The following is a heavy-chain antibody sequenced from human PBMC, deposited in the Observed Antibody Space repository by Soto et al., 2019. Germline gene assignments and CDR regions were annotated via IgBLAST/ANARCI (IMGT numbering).Heavy chain of an antibody. Sequence: EVQLLESGGGLVQPGGSLRLSCAASGFTFSTYAMSWVRQAPGKGQEWVSVISASGGSTFYAAAVKGRFTVSRDNSRSTLYLQVISLRGEDTAVYYCAKDLRATTNYNYGMDVWGQGTTVTVSS. CDR2: ISASGGST. CDR1: GFTFSTYA. J-gene: IGHJ6*02. CDR3: AKDLRATTNYNYGMDV. V-gene: IGHV3-23*01.